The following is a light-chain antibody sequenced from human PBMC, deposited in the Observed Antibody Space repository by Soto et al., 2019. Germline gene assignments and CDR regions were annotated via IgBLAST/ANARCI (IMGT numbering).Light chain of an antibody. CDR3: CSYAGSYTSV. V-gene: IGLV2-11*01. Sequence: QSVLTQPRSVSGSPGQSVTISCTGTSSDVGTYNYVSWYQQHPGKAPKLMIYXXXQXXXXXXXXXXXSKSGNTASLTISGXXAEDESDYYCCSYAGSYTSVFGGGTKVTVL. CDR2: XXX. CDR1: SSDVGTYNY. J-gene: IGLJ2*01.